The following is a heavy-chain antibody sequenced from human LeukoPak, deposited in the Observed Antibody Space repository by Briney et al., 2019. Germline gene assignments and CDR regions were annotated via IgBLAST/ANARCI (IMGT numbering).Heavy chain of an antibody. CDR2: IKQDGSEK. V-gene: IGHV3-7*01. CDR1: RFTFSSYW. Sequence: GGSLRLSCVASRFTFSSYWMSWVRQAPGRGLEWVANIKQDGSEKYYVDTVKGRFTLSRDHAKNSLYLQMNSLRAEDTAVYYCAREGLDTAMVDAFDIWGQGTMVTVSS. D-gene: IGHD5-18*01. J-gene: IGHJ3*02. CDR3: AREGLDTAMVDAFDI.